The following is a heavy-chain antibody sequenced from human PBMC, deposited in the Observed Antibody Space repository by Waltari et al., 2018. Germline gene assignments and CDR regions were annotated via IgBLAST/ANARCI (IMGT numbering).Heavy chain of an antibody. D-gene: IGHD3-10*01. Sequence: QVQLQESGPGLVKPSETLSLTCTVSGGSISSHYWSWIRQPPGKGLEWIGYIYYSGSTNYNPSLKSRVTISVDTSKNQFSLKLSSVTAADTAVYYCARRGGAKTYDYWGQGTLVTVSS. CDR2: IYYSGST. J-gene: IGHJ4*02. V-gene: IGHV4-59*11. CDR3: ARRGGAKTYDY. CDR1: GGSISSHY.